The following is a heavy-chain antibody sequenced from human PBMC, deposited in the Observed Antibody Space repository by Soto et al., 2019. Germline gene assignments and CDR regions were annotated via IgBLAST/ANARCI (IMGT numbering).Heavy chain of an antibody. CDR2: IKQDGSEK. Sequence: GGSLRLSCAASGFTFSSYWMSWVRQAPGKGLEWVANIKQDGSEKYYVDSVKGRFTISRDNAKNSLYLQMNSLRAEDTAVYYCAGGGYGYYYYYGMDVWGQGTTVTVSS. D-gene: IGHD5-18*01. CDR3: AGGGYGYYYYYGMDV. V-gene: IGHV3-7*01. J-gene: IGHJ6*02. CDR1: GFTFSSYW.